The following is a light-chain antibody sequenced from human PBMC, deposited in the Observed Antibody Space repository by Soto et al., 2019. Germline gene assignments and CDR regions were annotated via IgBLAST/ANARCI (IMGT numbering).Light chain of an antibody. V-gene: IGLV1-47*01. CDR3: AAWDDSLSGWV. CDR2: RNN. CDR1: SSNIGSNF. J-gene: IGLJ3*02. Sequence: QSVLTQPPSASGTPGQRVTISCSGSSSNIGSNFVYWYQQFPGTAPKLLIYRNNQRPSGGPDRFSGSKSGTSASLAISGLPSEDEADYYCAAWDDSLSGWVFGGGTKLTVL.